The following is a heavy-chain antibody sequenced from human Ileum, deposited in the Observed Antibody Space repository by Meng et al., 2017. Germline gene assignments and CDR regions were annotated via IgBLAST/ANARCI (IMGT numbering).Heavy chain of an antibody. D-gene: IGHD3-10*01. J-gene: IGHJ4*02. CDR3: ARGVVSGSHYNTY. CDR1: GGSISSSIW. Sequence: QVQRQESGPGLVKPSWTLSLTCAVSGGSISSSIWWSWVRQPPEKGLEWIGEIHHSGNTNYSQSLKSRLTISVDKSKNQFSLKLQSVTAADTAVYFCARGVVSGSHYNTYWGQGILVTVSS. CDR2: IHHSGNT. V-gene: IGHV4-4*02.